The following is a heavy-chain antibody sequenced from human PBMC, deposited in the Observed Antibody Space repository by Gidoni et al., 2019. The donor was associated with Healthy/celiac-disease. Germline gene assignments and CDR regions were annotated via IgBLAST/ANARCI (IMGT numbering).Heavy chain of an antibody. D-gene: IGHD5-18*01. CDR2: IYYSGRT. Sequence: QVQLQESGPGLVKPSQTLSLTCTVSACSISSGGYYWSWIRQNPGKGLEWIGYIYYSGRTYYNPSLKSRVTISVDTSKNQFSLKLSSVTAADTAVFYCARYSYGSPPGDPWGQGTLVTVSS. CDR1: ACSISSGGYY. V-gene: IGHV4-31*03. CDR3: ARYSYGSPPGDP. J-gene: IGHJ5*02.